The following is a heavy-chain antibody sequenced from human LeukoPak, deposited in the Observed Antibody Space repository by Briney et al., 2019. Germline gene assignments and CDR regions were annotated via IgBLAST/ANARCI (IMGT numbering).Heavy chain of an antibody. J-gene: IGHJ3*02. CDR1: GGTFSSYA. Sequence: ASVKVSCKASGGTFSSYAISWVRQAPGQGLEWMGWISAYNGNTNYAQKLQGRVTMTTDTSTSTAYMELRSLRSDDTAVYYCARDRGSSGYWVDAFDIWGQGTMVTVSS. D-gene: IGHD3-22*01. V-gene: IGHV1-18*01. CDR2: ISAYNGNT. CDR3: ARDRGSSGYWVDAFDI.